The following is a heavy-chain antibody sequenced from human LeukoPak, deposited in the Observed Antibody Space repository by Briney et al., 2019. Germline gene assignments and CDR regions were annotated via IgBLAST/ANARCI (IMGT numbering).Heavy chain of an antibody. CDR2: INPKTGGT. D-gene: IGHD1-26*01. CDR3: ARGRGSYMADAFDI. V-gene: IGHV1-2*02. Sequence: GASVKVSCKTSGYTFTDRYIHWLRLAPGQGLEYMGWINPKTGGTQFATTFRGRVTMSTDPSSSTVYMELSSLRSEDTAVYYCARGRGSYMADAFDIWGQGTMVTVSS. J-gene: IGHJ3*02. CDR1: GYTFTDRY.